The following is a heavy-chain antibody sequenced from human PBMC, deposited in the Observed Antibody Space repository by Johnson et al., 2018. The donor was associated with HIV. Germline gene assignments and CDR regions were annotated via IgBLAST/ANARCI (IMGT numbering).Heavy chain of an antibody. J-gene: IGHJ3*02. D-gene: IGHD3-22*01. CDR1: GFTVSSNY. CDR3: AKEYRNLYDGSSYLFPDVVDI. V-gene: IGHV3-66*02. Sequence: VQVVESGGGLVQPGGSLRLSCTASGFTVSSNYMSWVRQAPGKGLEWVSVIYPGGTTVPADSVKGRFTISRDNSKNTLHLQMSSLRAEDTAVYYCAKEYRNLYDGSSYLFPDVVDIWGQGTMVTVSS. CDR2: IYPGGTT.